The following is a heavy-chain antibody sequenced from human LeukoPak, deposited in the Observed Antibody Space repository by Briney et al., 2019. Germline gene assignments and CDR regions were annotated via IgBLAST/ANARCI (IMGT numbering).Heavy chain of an antibody. CDR2: IYPDDSDT. CDR3: ARPNITSYYDSRGYDV. D-gene: IGHD3-22*01. V-gene: IGHV5-51*01. J-gene: IGHJ3*01. Sequence: GESPKISCKGSGYRFNAYWIAWVRQMPGKGLEWMGIIYPDDSDTRYSPSFQGQVTISADKSVRTAYLQWSSLKASDTAMYYCARPNITSYYDSRGYDVWGQGTMVTVSS. CDR1: GYRFNAYW.